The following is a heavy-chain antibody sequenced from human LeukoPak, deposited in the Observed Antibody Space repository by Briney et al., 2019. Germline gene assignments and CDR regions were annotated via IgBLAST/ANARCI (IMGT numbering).Heavy chain of an antibody. J-gene: IGHJ4*02. D-gene: IGHD6-19*01. CDR1: GGTFSSYA. Sequence: SVKVSCKASGGTFSSYAISWVRQAPGQGLEWMGRVIPIFGIANYAQKFQGRVTITADKSTSTAYMELSSLRSEDTAVYYCARSQAVAGTHPYYFDYWGQGTLVTVSS. CDR2: VIPIFGIA. V-gene: IGHV1-69*04. CDR3: ARSQAVAGTHPYYFDY.